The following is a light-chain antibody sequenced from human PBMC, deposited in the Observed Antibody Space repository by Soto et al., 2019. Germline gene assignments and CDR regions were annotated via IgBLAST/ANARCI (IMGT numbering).Light chain of an antibody. CDR3: QHYTNWPLT. J-gene: IGKJ4*01. CDR1: HDVSSR. CDR2: DAS. V-gene: IGKV3-15*01. Sequence: EIVMTQSPVTLSVSPGDRATLSCRASHDVSSRLAWYQQKPGQAPRLLIYDASTRATGLPARFSGSGSGTEFTLTISSLQSEDFAVYYCQHYTNWPLTFGGGTKVEIK.